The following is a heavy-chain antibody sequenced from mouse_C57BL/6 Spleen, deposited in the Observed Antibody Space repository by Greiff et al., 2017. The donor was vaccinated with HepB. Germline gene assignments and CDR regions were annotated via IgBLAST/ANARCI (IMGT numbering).Heavy chain of an antibody. J-gene: IGHJ1*03. V-gene: IGHV5-16*01. CDR1: GFTFSDYY. Sequence: EVKVVESEGGLVQPGSSMKLSCTASGFTFSDYYMAWVRQVPEKGLEWVANINYDGSSTYYLDSLKSRFIISRDNAKNILYLQMSSLKSEDTATYYCARDGPYYYGSSYWYFDVWGTGTTVTVSS. CDR3: ARDGPYYYGSSYWYFDV. CDR2: INYDGSST. D-gene: IGHD1-1*01.